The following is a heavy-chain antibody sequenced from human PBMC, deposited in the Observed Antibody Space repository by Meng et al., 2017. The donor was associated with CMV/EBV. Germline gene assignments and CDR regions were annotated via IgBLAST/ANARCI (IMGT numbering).Heavy chain of an antibody. CDR3: AIGVTGRYCSSTSCYEDY. Sequence: GGSLRLSCAASGFTFSSYSMNWVRQAPGKGLEWVSSISSSSSYIYYADSVKGRFTISRDNAKNSLYLQMNSLRAEDTAVYCCAIGVTGRYCSSTSCYEDYWGQGTLVTVSS. CDR1: GFTFSSYS. V-gene: IGHV3-21*01. D-gene: IGHD2-2*01. CDR2: ISSSSSYI. J-gene: IGHJ4*02.